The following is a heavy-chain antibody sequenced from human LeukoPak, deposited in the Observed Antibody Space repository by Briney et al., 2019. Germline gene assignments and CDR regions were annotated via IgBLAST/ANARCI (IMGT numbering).Heavy chain of an antibody. V-gene: IGHV3-30-3*01. J-gene: IGHJ3*02. Sequence: GGSPRLSCAGSGFTFRSYAMHWVRQAPGKGLEWVAVISYDGSNKDYADSVKGRFTISRDNSKNTLFLQMNSLRAEDTAVYYCAREIFNGFDIWGQGTMVTVSS. CDR3: AREIFNGFDI. CDR2: ISYDGSNK. CDR1: GFTFRSYA.